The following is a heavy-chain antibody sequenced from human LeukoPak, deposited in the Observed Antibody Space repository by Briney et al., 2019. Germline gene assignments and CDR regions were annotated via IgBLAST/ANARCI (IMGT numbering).Heavy chain of an antibody. CDR1: GYTFTTYY. CDR3: ARKAYDSSGLGY. CDR2: ISPNSGGT. V-gene: IGHV1-2*02. Sequence: ASVKVSCKTSGYTFTTYYMHWVRQAPGQGPEGMGWISPNSGGTKYAQKFQGRVTMTRDTSISTAYMELSGLTSDDTAVYYCARKAYDSSGLGYWGQGTLVTVSS. D-gene: IGHD3-22*01. J-gene: IGHJ4*02.